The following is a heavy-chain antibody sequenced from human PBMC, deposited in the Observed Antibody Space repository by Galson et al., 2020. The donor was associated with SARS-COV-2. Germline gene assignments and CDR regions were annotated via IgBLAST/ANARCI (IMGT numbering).Heavy chain of an antibody. Sequence: GESLKISCAASGFTFSSYAMHWVRQAPGKGLEWVAVISYDGSNKYYADSVKGRFTISRDNSKNTLYLQMNSLRAEDTAVYYCARPVWGSYRSPFDYWGQGTLVTVSS. CDR3: ARPVWGSYRSPFDY. J-gene: IGHJ4*02. D-gene: IGHD3-16*02. CDR1: GFTFSSYA. CDR2: ISYDGSNK. V-gene: IGHV3-30*04.